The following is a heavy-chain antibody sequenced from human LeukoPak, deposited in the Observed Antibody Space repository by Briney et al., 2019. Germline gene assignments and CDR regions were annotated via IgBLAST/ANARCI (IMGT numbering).Heavy chain of an antibody. CDR3: ACSSWYVGSWFDP. D-gene: IGHD6-13*01. V-gene: IGHV4-4*02. CDR1: GDSISSTNW. CDR2: IYTGGST. Sequence: SETLSLTCTVSGDSISSTNWWSWVRQPPGKGLEWIGRIYTGGSTNYNPSLKSRVTISVDTSKNQFSLKLSSVTAADTAVYYCACSSWYVGSWFDPWGQGTLVTVSS. J-gene: IGHJ5*02.